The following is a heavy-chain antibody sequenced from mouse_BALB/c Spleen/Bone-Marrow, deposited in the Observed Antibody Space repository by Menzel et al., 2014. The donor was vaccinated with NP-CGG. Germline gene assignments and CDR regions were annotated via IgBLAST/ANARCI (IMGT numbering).Heavy chain of an antibody. J-gene: IGHJ1*01. V-gene: IGHV1-18*01. CDR2: INPYNGGS. CDR3: ARDGYGRYFDV. CDR1: GYSFTDYT. D-gene: IGHD2-2*01. Sequence: EVQLQQSGPELVKPGASMKISCKASGYSFTDYTMNWVRQSHGKNLEWIGLINPYNGGSTYNQKFKGTATLTVDRSSSTAYMELPSLTSDDSAVYYCARDGYGRYFDVWGAGTTVTVSS.